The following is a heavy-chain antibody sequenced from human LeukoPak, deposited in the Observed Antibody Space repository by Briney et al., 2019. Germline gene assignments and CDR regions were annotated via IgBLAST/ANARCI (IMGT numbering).Heavy chain of an antibody. CDR2: ISSSDSTI. Sequence: GGSLRLSCAASGFTFSSYEMNWVRQAPGMGLEWVSYISSSDSTIYYADSVKGRFTISRDNAKNSLYLQMNSLRAEDTAVYYCARGGGYNPWGQGTLVTVSS. CDR3: ARGGGYNP. V-gene: IGHV3-48*03. CDR1: GFTFSSYE. D-gene: IGHD5-24*01. J-gene: IGHJ4*02.